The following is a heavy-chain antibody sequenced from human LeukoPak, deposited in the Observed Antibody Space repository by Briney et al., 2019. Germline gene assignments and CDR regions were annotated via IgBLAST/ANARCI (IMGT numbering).Heavy chain of an antibody. CDR2: IYPGDSDT. V-gene: IGHV5-51*01. D-gene: IGHD3-10*01. Sequence: GESLKISCKGSGYSFTSYWIGWVRQMPGKGLEWMGNIYPGDSDTRYSPSFQGQVTISADKSISTAYLQWSSLKASDTAMYYCARTGDTRGYGMDVWGQGTTVTVSS. CDR1: GYSFTSYW. CDR3: ARTGDTRGYGMDV. J-gene: IGHJ6*02.